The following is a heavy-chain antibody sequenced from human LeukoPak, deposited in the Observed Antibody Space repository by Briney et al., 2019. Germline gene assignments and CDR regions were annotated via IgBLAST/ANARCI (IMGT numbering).Heavy chain of an antibody. D-gene: IGHD6-13*01. CDR2: IYHSGST. CDR3: ARKVTYIAAAGDFDY. J-gene: IGHJ4*02. CDR1: GGSISSGNW. V-gene: IGHV4-4*02. Sequence: SETLSLTCAVSGGSISSGNWWSWVRQPPGQGLEWIGKIYHSGSTNYNPSLKSRVTISVDKSKNQFSLKLSSVTAADTAVYYCARKVTYIAAAGDFDYWGQGTLVTVSS.